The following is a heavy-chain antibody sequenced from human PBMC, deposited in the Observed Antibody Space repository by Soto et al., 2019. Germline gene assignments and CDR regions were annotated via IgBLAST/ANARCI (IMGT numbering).Heavy chain of an antibody. J-gene: IGHJ4*02. V-gene: IGHV4-4*02. CDR1: GGSISSSNW. CDR3: ARENNVLPGGYFDY. CDR2: IYHSGST. Sequence: PSETLSLTCAVSGGSISSSNWWSWVRQPPGKGLEWIGEIYHSGSTYYNPSLKSRVTISVDTSKNQFSLKLSSVTAADTAVYYCARENNVLPGGYFDYWGQGTLVTVSS. D-gene: IGHD3-10*01.